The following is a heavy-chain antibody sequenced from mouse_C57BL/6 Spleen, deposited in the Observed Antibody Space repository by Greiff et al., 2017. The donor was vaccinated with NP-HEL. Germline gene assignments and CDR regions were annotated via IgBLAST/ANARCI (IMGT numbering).Heavy chain of an antibody. J-gene: IGHJ1*03. CDR1: GFTFSSYA. V-gene: IGHV5-4*01. D-gene: IGHD3-3*01. CDR2: ISDGGSYT. Sequence: EVQLQESGGGLVKPGGSLKLSCAASGFTFSSYAMSWVRQTPEKRLEWVATISDGGSYTYYPDNVKGRFTISRDNAKNNLYLQMSHLKSEDTAMYYCAREGGTDWYFDVWGTGTTVTVSS. CDR3: AREGGTDWYFDV.